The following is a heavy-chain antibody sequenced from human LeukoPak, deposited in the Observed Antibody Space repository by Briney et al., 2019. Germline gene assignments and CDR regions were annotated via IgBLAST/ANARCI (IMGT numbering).Heavy chain of an antibody. D-gene: IGHD3-22*01. V-gene: IGHV3-30*18. Sequence: GGSLRLSCAASGFTFSSYGMHWVRQAPGKGLEWVAVISYDGSNKYYADSVKGRFTISRDNSKNTLYLQMNSLRAEDTAVYYCAKGGSGHYDSSGFDYWGQGTLVTVSP. J-gene: IGHJ4*02. CDR3: AKGGSGHYDSSGFDY. CDR1: GFTFSSYG. CDR2: ISYDGSNK.